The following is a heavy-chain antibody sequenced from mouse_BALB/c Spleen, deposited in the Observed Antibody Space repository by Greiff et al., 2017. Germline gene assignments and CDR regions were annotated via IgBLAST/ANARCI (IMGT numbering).Heavy chain of an antibody. D-gene: IGHD1-1*01. Sequence: EVQGVESGGGLVQPGGSRKLSCAASGFTFSSFGMHWVRQAPEKGLEWVAYISSGSSTIYYADTVKGRFTISRDNPKNTLFLQMTSLRSEDTAMYYCARLNYYGSSYYFDVWGAGTTVTVSS. J-gene: IGHJ1*01. V-gene: IGHV5-17*02. CDR1: GFTFSSFG. CDR2: ISSGSSTI. CDR3: ARLNYYGSSYYFDV.